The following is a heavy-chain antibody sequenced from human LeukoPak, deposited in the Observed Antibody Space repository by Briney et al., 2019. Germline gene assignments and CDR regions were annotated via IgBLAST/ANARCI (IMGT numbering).Heavy chain of an antibody. CDR3: AKDAPPRSSSWYLAPINLQSQGRSNYFDY. D-gene: IGHD6-13*01. V-gene: IGHV3-23*01. CDR1: GFTFSSYA. Sequence: SGGSLRLSCAASGFTFSSYAMSWVRQAPGKGLEWVSAISGSGGSTYYADSVKGRFTISRDNSKNTLYLQMNSLRAEDTAVYYCAKDAPPRSSSWYLAPINLQSQGRSNYFDYWGQGTLVTVSS. J-gene: IGHJ4*02. CDR2: ISGSGGST.